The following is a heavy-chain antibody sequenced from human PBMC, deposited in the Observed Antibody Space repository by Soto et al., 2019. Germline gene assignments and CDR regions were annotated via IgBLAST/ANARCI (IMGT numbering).Heavy chain of an antibody. CDR2: ISGSGGST. V-gene: IGHV3-23*01. CDR3: AKGQDPRSKGYYYYMDV. J-gene: IGHJ6*03. CDR1: GFTFSSYA. Sequence: EVQLLESGGGLVQPGGSLRLSCAASGFTFSSYAMSWVRQAPGKGLEWVSAISGSGGSTYYADSVKGRFTISRDNSKNTLYLQMNSLRAEDTAVYYCAKGQDPRSKGYYYYMDVWGKGTTVTVSS.